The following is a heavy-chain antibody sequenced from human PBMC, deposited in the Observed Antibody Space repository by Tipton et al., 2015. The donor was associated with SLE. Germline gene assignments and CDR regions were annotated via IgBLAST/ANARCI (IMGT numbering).Heavy chain of an antibody. Sequence: TLSLTCTVSGGSISGHFWSWIRQPPGKGLEWIGIIYNSGTTNYNPSLRSRVTISVDTSKNQFSLKLSSVTAADTAVYYCARDPLHGYCSGGSCPEDYWGQGTLVTVSS. CDR2: IYNSGTT. CDR3: ARDPLHGYCSGGSCPEDY. J-gene: IGHJ4*02. V-gene: IGHV4-59*11. D-gene: IGHD2-15*01. CDR1: GGSISGHF.